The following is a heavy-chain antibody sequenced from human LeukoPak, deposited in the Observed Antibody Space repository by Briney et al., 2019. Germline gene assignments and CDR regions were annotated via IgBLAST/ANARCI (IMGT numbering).Heavy chain of an antibody. J-gene: IGHJ5*02. CDR2: IIPIFGTA. CDR1: GGTFSSYA. D-gene: IGHD2-2*02. V-gene: IGHV1-69*05. Sequence: ASVKVSCKASGGTFSSYAISWVRQAPGQGLEWMGGIIPIFGTANYAQKFQGRVTITTDESTSTACMELSSLRSEDTAVYYCARGHCSSTSRYNNWFDPWGQGTLVTVSS. CDR3: ARGHCSSTSRYNNWFDP.